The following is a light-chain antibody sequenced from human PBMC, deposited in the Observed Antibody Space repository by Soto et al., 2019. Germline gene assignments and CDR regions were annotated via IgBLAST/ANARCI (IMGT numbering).Light chain of an antibody. CDR2: GAS. CDR3: QQSYSNPRT. Sequence: DIQMTQSPSSLSASVGDRVTITCRASQSISSYLYWYQQKPGKAPKLLIYGASSLHSGVPSRFGGSGSGTDFTLTISSLQPEDFATYFCQQSYSNPRTFGQGTKVDIK. V-gene: IGKV1-39*01. J-gene: IGKJ1*01. CDR1: QSISSY.